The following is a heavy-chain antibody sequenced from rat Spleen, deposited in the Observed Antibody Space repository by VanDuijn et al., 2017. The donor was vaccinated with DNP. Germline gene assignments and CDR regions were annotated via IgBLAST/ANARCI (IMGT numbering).Heavy chain of an antibody. CDR3: ARGNDGYFPNWYFDL. CDR2: ISYSGST. J-gene: IGHJ1*01. V-gene: IGHV3-1*01. D-gene: IGHD1-12*03. CDR1: GYSITSNY. Sequence: EVQLQESGPGLVKPSQSLSLTCSVTGYSITSNYWGWIRKFQGDKMEWIGHISYSGSTGYNPSLKSRIYITRETSKNQFFLHLNSVTTEDTATYYCARGNDGYFPNWYFDLWGPGTMVTVSS.